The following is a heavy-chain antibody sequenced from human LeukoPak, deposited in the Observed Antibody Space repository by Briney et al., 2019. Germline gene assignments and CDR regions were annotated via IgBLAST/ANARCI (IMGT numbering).Heavy chain of an antibody. V-gene: IGHV1-69*13. Sequence: ASVKVSCKASGGTFSSYAISWVRQAPGQGLEWMGGIIPIFGTANYAQKFQGRVTITADESTSTAYMELSSLRSEDTAVYYCARDKAVALDAFDIWGQGTMVTASS. CDR2: IIPIFGTA. CDR3: ARDKAVALDAFDI. CDR1: GGTFSSYA. D-gene: IGHD6-19*01. J-gene: IGHJ3*02.